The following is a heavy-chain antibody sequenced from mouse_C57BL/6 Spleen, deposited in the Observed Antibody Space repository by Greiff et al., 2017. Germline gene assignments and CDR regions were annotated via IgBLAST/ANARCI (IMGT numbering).Heavy chain of an antibody. D-gene: IGHD3-1*01. Sequence: QVQLQQSGAELVRPGTSVKVSCKASGYAFTNYLIEWVKQRPGQGLEWIGVINPGSGGTNYNEKFKGKATLTADKSSSTAYMQLSSLTSEDSAVYFCARGGYWDFDYWGQGTTLTVSS. CDR2: INPGSGGT. CDR1: GYAFTNYL. V-gene: IGHV1-54*01. J-gene: IGHJ2*01. CDR3: ARGGYWDFDY.